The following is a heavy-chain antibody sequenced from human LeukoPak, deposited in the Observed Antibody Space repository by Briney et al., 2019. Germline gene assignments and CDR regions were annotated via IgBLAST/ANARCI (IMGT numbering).Heavy chain of an antibody. CDR1: GFTFNIYP. CDR2: IAIGGSYI. Sequence: GGSLRLSCTASGFTFNIYPMSWVRQAPGKGLEWVSSIAIGGSYIYYADSVKGRFTISRDNAKNSLYLQMNSLRAEDTAVYYCARDQGYCSSTSCFYYGMDVWGQGTTVTVSS. D-gene: IGHD2-2*01. V-gene: IGHV3-21*06. J-gene: IGHJ6*02. CDR3: ARDQGYCSSTSCFYYGMDV.